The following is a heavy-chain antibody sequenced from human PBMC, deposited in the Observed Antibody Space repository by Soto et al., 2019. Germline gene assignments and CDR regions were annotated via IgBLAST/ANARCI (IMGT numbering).Heavy chain of an antibody. Sequence: QVQLVESGGGVAQPGRSLRLSCAASGFTFSYYGMHWVRQAPGKGLQWVAAILYDGSNKDYADSVKGRFTISRDNLKNTLYLQLNSLRTEDTAVYYCAKDVLGRRLVGAFDIWGQGTMVTVSS. CDR2: ILYDGSNK. D-gene: IGHD3-16*01. J-gene: IGHJ3*02. CDR3: AKDVLGRRLVGAFDI. CDR1: GFTFSYYG. V-gene: IGHV3-30*18.